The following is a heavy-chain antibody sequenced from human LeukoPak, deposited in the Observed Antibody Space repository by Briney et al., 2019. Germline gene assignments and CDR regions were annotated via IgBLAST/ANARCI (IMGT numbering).Heavy chain of an antibody. J-gene: IGHJ6*02. CDR2: IKQDGSEK. CDR3: ASDRWDMIVENYYYGMDV. Sequence: GSLRLSCAASGFTFSSYWMSWVRQAPGKGLEWVANIKQDGSEKYYVDSVKGRFTISRDNAKNSLYLQMNSLRAEDTAVYYCASDRWDMIVENYYYGMDVWGQGTTVTVSS. CDR1: GFTFSSYW. V-gene: IGHV3-7*01. D-gene: IGHD3-22*01.